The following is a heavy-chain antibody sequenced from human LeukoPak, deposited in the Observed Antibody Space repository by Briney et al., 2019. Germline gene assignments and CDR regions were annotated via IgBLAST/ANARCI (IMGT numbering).Heavy chain of an antibody. Sequence: GASVKVSCKASGYTFNGNYIHWVRQAPGQGLEWMGWINPHSGGTNSAQKFQGWVTMTRHTSISTAYIELSRLTSDDTAIYYCARAKGDLFNGFYFDCWGQGTLITVSS. V-gene: IGHV1-2*04. J-gene: IGHJ4*02. D-gene: IGHD3-9*01. CDR1: GYTFNGNY. CDR2: INPHSGGT. CDR3: ARAKGDLFNGFYFDC.